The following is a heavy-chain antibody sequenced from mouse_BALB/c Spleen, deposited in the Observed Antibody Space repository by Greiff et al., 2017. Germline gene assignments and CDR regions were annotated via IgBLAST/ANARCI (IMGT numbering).Heavy chain of an antibody. D-gene: IGHD1-1*02. J-gene: IGHJ3*01. CDR3: ARDQGGNRFAY. CDR1: GFTFSSYA. CDR2: ISSGGSYT. Sequence: EVMLVESGGGLVKPGGSLKLSCAASGFTFSSYAMSWVRQSPEKRLEWVAEISSGGSYTYYPDTVTGRIIIARDNAKNTLYLEMSSLRSEDTAMYYCARDQGGNRFAYWGQGTLVTVSA. V-gene: IGHV5-9-4*01.